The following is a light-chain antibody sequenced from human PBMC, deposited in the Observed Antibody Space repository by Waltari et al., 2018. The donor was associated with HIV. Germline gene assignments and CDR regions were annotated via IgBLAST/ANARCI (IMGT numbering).Light chain of an antibody. CDR1: QGISNY. J-gene: IGKJ3*01. CDR2: AAS. CDR3: QKYSNAPFS. Sequence: DIQMTQSPSSLSASVGDRVTISCRASQGISNYLAWYQQKPGKPPKLLSYAASTLQLGVASRFNGSGTGTDFTLTISSMRPEEFATYYCQKYSNAPFSFGPGTTVDIK. V-gene: IGKV1-27*01.